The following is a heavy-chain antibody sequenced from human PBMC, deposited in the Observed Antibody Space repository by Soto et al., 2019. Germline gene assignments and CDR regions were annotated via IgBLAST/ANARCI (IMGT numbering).Heavy chain of an antibody. V-gene: IGHV3-23*01. CDR3: AKVPYDFWSGYSPLLSSGY. J-gene: IGHJ4*02. D-gene: IGHD3-3*01. CDR2: ISGSGGST. CDR1: GFTFSSYV. Sequence: EVQLLESGGGLVQPGGSLRLSCAASGFTFSSYVMSWVRQAPGKGLAWVSGISGSGGSTYYADSVKGLFTISRGNSKSTLYLQMNSLRAEATAAYYCAKVPYDFWSGYSPLLSSGYWGPGTLVTVSS.